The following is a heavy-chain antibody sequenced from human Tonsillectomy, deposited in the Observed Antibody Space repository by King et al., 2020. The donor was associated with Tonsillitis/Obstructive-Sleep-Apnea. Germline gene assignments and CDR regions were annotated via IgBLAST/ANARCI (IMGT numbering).Heavy chain of an antibody. V-gene: IGHV3-30*04. Sequence: VQLVESGGGVVQPGRSLRLSCAASGFTFSNYPMHWVRQAPGKGLEWVAIISSDGNDKYYADSVKGRFTISRDNSKNTLFLQMDSLTGDDTAVYYCARYYGYRGYDLGFDYWGQGTLVTVSS. J-gene: IGHJ4*02. CDR3: ARYYGYRGYDLGFDY. CDR1: GFTFSNYP. D-gene: IGHD5-12*01. CDR2: ISSDGNDK.